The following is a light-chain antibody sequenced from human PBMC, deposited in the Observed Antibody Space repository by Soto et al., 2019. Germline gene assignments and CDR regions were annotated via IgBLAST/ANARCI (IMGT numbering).Light chain of an antibody. CDR1: QYINTR. Sequence: EIVLTQSPATLSSFPGHRVTLSCRASQYINTRLAWYQHRPGQAPRLLIYQTSIRAAGIPARFSASGSGTAFTLTIRDVQPEDFALYYCRQRQSWPRTLGQGTKVDI. J-gene: IGKJ1*01. V-gene: IGKV3-11*01. CDR3: RQRQSWPRT. CDR2: QTS.